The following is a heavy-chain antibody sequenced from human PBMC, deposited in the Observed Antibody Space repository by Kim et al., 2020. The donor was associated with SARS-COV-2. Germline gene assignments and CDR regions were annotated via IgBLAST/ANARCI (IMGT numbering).Heavy chain of an antibody. CDR2: IYYSGST. CDR3: ARLYYYDSSGYYDY. J-gene: IGHJ4*02. CDR1: GGSISSSSYY. Sequence: SETLSLTCTVSGGSISSSSYYWGWIRQPPGKGLEWIGSIYYSGSTYYNPSLKSRVTISVDTSKNQFSLKLSSVTAADTAVYYCARLYYYDSSGYYDYWGQGTLVTVSS. V-gene: IGHV4-39*01. D-gene: IGHD3-22*01.